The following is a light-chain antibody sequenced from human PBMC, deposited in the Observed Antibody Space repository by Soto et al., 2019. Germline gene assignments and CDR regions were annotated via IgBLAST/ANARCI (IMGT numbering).Light chain of an antibody. Sequence: DIQMTQSPSALSASVGDRVTITCRASQTIYTWVAWYQVKPGIAPKLLIYDASSVESGVPSRFSGSGSGTEFTLTISSLQPEDFATYYCQHYTRHSPTFVPGTKVDL. CDR2: DAS. J-gene: IGKJ3*01. CDR1: QTIYTW. CDR3: QHYTRHSPT. V-gene: IGKV1-5*01.